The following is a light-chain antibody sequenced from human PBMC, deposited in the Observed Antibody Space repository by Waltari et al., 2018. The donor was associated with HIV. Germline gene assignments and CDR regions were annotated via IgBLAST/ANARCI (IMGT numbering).Light chain of an antibody. CDR2: YDS. V-gene: IGLV3-21*04. CDR3: QVWDSSSDRVV. J-gene: IGLJ2*01. CDR1: NIGSKT. Sequence: SYVLTQPPSVSVAPGKTASITCGGDNIGSKTVHWYQQKPGQAHVLVLYYDSDRPSGIPERFSGANSGNTATLTISRVEAGDEADYYCQVWDSSSDRVVFGGGTKLTVL.